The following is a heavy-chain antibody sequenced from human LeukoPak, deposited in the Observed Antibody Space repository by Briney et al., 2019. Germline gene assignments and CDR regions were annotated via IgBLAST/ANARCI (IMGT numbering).Heavy chain of an antibody. V-gene: IGHV1-8*03. J-gene: IGHJ3*02. CDR3: ARAPNRSFDI. CDR2: LNPNSGNT. CDR1: GYTFTSSE. Sequence: GASAKVSCKASGYTFTSSEIHWVRQAPGQGLEWMGWLNPNSGNTGYAQKFQGRVTFTRESSTSTAYMEVTRLRSEDTAVYYCARAPNRSFDIWGQGTMVTVSS. D-gene: IGHD3-16*02.